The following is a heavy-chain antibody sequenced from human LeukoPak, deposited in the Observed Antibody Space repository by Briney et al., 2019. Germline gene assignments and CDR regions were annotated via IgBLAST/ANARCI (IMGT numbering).Heavy chain of an antibody. CDR3: ARDPRQLMGQWRETNWFDP. CDR2: ISAYNGNT. D-gene: IGHD6-19*01. CDR1: GYTFTSYG. J-gene: IGHJ5*02. Sequence: GASVKVSCKASGYTFTSYGISWVRQAPGQGLEWMGWISAYNGNTNYAQKLQGRVTMTTDTSTSTAYMELRSLRSDDTAVYYCARDPRQLMGQWRETNWFDPWGQGTLVTVSS. V-gene: IGHV1-18*01.